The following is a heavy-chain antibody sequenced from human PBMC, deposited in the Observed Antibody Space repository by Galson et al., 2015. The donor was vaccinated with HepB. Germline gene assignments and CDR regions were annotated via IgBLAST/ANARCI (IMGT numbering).Heavy chain of an antibody. J-gene: IGHJ3*02. CDR2: IDPENGDT. D-gene: IGHD1-14*01. Sequence: VKVSCKVSGITFIDFYTHWVKQAPGKGLQWMGLIDPENGDTIYAEKFQGRLNMSAETSTKTAYMEMSSLTSDDTAVYYCATLHSTNQVFDIWGQGTTVIVSS. CDR3: ATLHSTNQVFDI. V-gene: IGHV1-69-2*01. CDR1: GITFIDFY.